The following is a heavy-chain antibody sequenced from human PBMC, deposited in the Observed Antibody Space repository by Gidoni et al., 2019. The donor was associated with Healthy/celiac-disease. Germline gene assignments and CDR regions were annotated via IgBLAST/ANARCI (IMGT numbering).Heavy chain of an antibody. CDR2: IYSGGST. CDR1: GFTVSSNY. V-gene: IGHV3-66*02. J-gene: IGHJ6*02. D-gene: IGHD5-18*01. CDR3: ARDAGYSWSHYGMDV. Sequence: EVQLVESGGGLVQPGGSLRLSCAASGFTVSSNYMSWVRQAPGKGLEWVSVIYSGGSTYYADSVKGRFTISRDKSKNTLYLQMNSLRAEDTAVYYCARDAGYSWSHYGMDVWGQGTTVTVSS.